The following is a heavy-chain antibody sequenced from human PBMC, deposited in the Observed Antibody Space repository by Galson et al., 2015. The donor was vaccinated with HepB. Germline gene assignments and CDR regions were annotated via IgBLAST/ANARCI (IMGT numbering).Heavy chain of an antibody. CDR1: GGSITSSYW. V-gene: IGHV4-4*02. CDR2: IYHSGSS. CDR3: ARASSYSSSYYDF. Sequence: LSLTCAVSGGSITSSYWWSWVRQPPGKGLEWIGDIYHSGSSNYKPSLKSRVTISVDKSKNQFSLQLRSVTAADTAVYYCARASSYSSSYYDFWGRGILVTVSS. D-gene: IGHD6-13*01. J-gene: IGHJ4*02.